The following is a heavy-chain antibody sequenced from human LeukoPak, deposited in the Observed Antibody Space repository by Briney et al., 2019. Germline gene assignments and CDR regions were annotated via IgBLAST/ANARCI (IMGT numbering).Heavy chain of an antibody. V-gene: IGHV1-46*01. CDR1: GYTFTSYY. CDR2: INPSGGST. J-gene: IGHJ4*02. CDR3: AREPFADYDSSGYLPSPFDY. D-gene: IGHD3-22*01. Sequence: ASVKVSCKASGYTFTSYYMHWVRQAPGQGLEWMGIINPSGGSTSYAQKFQGRVTVTRDMSTSTAYMELSSLRSEDTAVYYCAREPFADYDSSGYLPSPFDYWGRGTLVTVSS.